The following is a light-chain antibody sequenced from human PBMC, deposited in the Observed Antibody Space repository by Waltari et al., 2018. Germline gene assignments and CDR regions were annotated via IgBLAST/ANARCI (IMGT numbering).Light chain of an antibody. CDR3: CSYAGSSTFYV. CDR1: SIDVGSYNL. Sequence: QSALTQPASVSGSPGQSITISCTGTSIDVGSYNLVSWYQPHPGKAPKLMIYEGSKRPAGVSNRFSGSQSGNTASLTISGLQAEDEADYYCCSYAGSSTFYVFGTGTKVTVL. CDR2: EGS. V-gene: IGLV2-23*03. J-gene: IGLJ1*01.